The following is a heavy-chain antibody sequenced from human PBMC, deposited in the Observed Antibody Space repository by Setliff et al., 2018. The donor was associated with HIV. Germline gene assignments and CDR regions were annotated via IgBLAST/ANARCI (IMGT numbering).Heavy chain of an antibody. D-gene: IGHD3-9*01. CDR3: ARYMRRYDILTLHYMDV. Sequence: LRLSCAASGFTFSTYSMNWVRQAPGKGLEWVSSITSSSNYIYYADSVKGRFTISRDNAKNSLYLQMNSLRAEDTAMYYCARYMRRYDILTLHYMDVWGKGTTVTVSS. CDR2: ITSSSNYI. CDR1: GFTFSTYS. J-gene: IGHJ6*03. V-gene: IGHV3-21*01.